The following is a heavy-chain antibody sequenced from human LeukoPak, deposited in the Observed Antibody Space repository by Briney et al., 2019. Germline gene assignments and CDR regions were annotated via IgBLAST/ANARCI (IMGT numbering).Heavy chain of an antibody. CDR1: GYTFTSYG. J-gene: IGHJ4*02. D-gene: IGHD2-2*01. V-gene: IGHV1-18*01. CDR2: ISAYNGNT. CDR3: ARDHSSIVVVPAAIHFDY. Sequence: ASVKVSCKASGYTFTSYGISWVRQAPGQGLEWMGWISAYNGNTNYAQKLQGRVTMTTDTSTSTAYMELRSLRSDDTAVYCCARDHSSIVVVPAAIHFDYWGQGTLVTVSS.